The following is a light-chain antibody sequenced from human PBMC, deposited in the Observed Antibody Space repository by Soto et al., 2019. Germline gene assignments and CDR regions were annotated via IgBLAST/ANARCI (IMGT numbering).Light chain of an antibody. J-gene: IGKJ4*01. CDR2: AAS. CDR3: QQYNNWPPLT. V-gene: IGKV3-15*01. CDR1: QSVSNN. Sequence: IVMTQSPATLSVSPGERVTLSCRASQSVSNNLAWYQQKPGQAPRLLIYAASTRATGLPARFSGRGSGTHFTLTISRLQSEDCAVYYCQQYNNWPPLTFGGGTKVEIK.